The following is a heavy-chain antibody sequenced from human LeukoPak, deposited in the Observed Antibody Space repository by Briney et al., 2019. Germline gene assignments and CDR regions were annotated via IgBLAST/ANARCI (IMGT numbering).Heavy chain of an antibody. CDR3: ANGPGSRNGGNSDY. CDR1: GFTFSSYA. D-gene: IGHD4-23*01. CDR2: ISGSGGST. Sequence: RTGGSLRLSCAASGFTFSSYAMSWVRQAPGKGLEWVSAISGSGGSTYYADSVKGRFTISRDNSKNTLYLQMNSLRAEDTAVYYCANGPGSRNGGNSDYWGQGTLVTVSS. J-gene: IGHJ4*02. V-gene: IGHV3-23*01.